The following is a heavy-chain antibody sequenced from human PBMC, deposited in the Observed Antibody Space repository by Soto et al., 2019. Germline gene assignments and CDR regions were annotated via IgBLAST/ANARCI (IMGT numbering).Heavy chain of an antibody. CDR2: IIPIFGTA. CDR3: ARARITGTTGKGDYYYYYGMDV. CDR1: GGTFSSYA. D-gene: IGHD1-7*01. J-gene: IGHJ6*02. Sequence: QVQLVQSGAEVKKPGSSVKVSCKASGGTFSSYAISWVRQAPGQGFEWMGGIIPIFGTANYAQKFQGRVTITADESTSTAYMELSSLRSEDTAVYYCARARITGTTGKGDYYYYYGMDVWGQGTTVTVSS. V-gene: IGHV1-69*01.